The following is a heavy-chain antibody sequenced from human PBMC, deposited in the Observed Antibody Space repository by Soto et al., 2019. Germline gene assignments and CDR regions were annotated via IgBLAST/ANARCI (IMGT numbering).Heavy chain of an antibody. D-gene: IGHD3-3*01. CDR2: IYYSGST. CDR3: ARQDSYYDFWSGYRRDAFDI. CDR1: GGSISSSSYY. J-gene: IGHJ3*02. V-gene: IGHV4-39*01. Sequence: QLQLQESGPGLVKPSETLSLTCTVSGGSISSSSYYWGWIRQPPGKGLEWIGSIYYSGSTYYNPSFKSRVTISVDTSKNQFSLKLSSVTAADTAVYYCARQDSYYDFWSGYRRDAFDIWGQGTMVTVSS.